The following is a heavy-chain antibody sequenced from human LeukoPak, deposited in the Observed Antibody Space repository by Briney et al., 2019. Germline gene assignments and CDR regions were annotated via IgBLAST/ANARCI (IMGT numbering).Heavy chain of an antibody. CDR3: ARDLNGYSSGWYGY. V-gene: IGHV4-34*01. CDR2: INHSGST. CDR1: GGSLSGYY. J-gene: IGHJ4*02. Sequence: SETLSLTCAVYGGSLSGYYWSWIRQPPGKGLEWIGEINHSGSTNYNPSLKSRVTISVDTSKNQFSLKLSSVTAADTAVYYCARDLNGYSSGWYGYWGQGTLVTVSS. D-gene: IGHD6-19*01.